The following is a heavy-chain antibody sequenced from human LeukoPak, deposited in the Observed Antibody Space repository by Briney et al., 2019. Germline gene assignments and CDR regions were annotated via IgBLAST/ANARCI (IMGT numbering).Heavy chain of an antibody. Sequence: ASVKVSGKASGYTFTIYGISWVRQAPGQGREWMGWISAYNGNTNYAQKLQGRFTMTTDKSTSTAYMELRRLRSDDPAVYYCARALGLRLGELSPMYWGQGTLVTVSS. CDR1: GYTFTIYG. CDR2: ISAYNGNT. J-gene: IGHJ4*02. CDR3: ARALGLRLGELSPMY. D-gene: IGHD3-16*02. V-gene: IGHV1-18*01.